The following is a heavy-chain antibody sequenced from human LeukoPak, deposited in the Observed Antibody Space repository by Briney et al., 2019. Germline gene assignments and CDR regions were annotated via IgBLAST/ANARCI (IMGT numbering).Heavy chain of an antibody. V-gene: IGHV4-61*02. CDR2: IYTSGST. Sequence: PSETLSLTCTVSGGSISSGSYYWSWIRQPAGKGLEWIGRIYTSGSTNYNPSLKSRVTISVDTSKNQFSLKLSSVTAADTAVYYYAREPQYYDSSGYYYYYFDYWGQGTLVTVSS. J-gene: IGHJ4*02. CDR1: GGSISSGSYY. CDR3: AREPQYYDSSGYYYYYFDY. D-gene: IGHD3-22*01.